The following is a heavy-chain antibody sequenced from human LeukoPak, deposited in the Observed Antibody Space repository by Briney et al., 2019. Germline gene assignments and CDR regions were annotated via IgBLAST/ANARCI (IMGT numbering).Heavy chain of an antibody. CDR2: INPNSGGT. CDR3: ARNPAKVFPAVY. J-gene: IGHJ4*02. CDR1: GYTFTGYY. Sequence: ASVKVSCKASGYTFTGYYMHWVRQAPGQGLEWMGWINPNSGGTNYAQKFQGRVTMTRDASISTAYMELSRLRADDTAVYYCARNPAKVFPAVYWGQGTLVTVSS. D-gene: IGHD2-2*01. V-gene: IGHV1-2*02.